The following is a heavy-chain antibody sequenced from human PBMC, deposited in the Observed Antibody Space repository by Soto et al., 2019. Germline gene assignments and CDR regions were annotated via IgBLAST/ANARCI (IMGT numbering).Heavy chain of an antibody. CDR2: MSPDSGDT. J-gene: IGHJ5*02. V-gene: IGHV1-8*01. CDR1: GYTISSYD. Sequence: QVQLVQSGAEVKKPGASVKVSCKASGYTISSYDINWVRQATGQGLEWMGWMSPDSGDTGYAPSFQRRVAMTRNISINTAYLELSSLTPEDTGVYYCAREIMAPWGQGTLVTVSS. D-gene: IGHD2-8*01. CDR3: AREIMAP.